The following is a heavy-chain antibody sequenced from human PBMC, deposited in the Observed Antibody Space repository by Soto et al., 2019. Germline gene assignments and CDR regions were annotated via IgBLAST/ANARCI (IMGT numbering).Heavy chain of an antibody. V-gene: IGHV3-21*01. Sequence: GGSLRLSCAASGFTFSSYSMNWVRQAPGKGLEWVSSISSSSSYIYYADSVKGRFTISRDNAKNSLYLQMNSLRAEDTAVYYCARENSLSGWNYFDYWGQGTLVTFSS. CDR2: ISSSSSYI. CDR3: ARENSLSGWNYFDY. CDR1: GFTFSSYS. D-gene: IGHD6-19*01. J-gene: IGHJ4*02.